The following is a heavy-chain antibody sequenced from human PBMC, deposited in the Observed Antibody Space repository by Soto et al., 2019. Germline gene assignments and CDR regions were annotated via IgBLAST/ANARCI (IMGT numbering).Heavy chain of an antibody. D-gene: IGHD3-22*01. CDR3: AREVQSHYYDSSEYYFDY. CDR2: TYYSGST. CDR1: GGSISSGDYY. V-gene: IGHV4-30-4*01. Sequence: SETLSLTCTVSGGSISSGDYYWSWIRQPPGKGLEWIGYTYYSGSTYYNPSLKSRVTISVDTSKNQFSLKLSSVTAADTAVYYCAREVQSHYYDSSEYYFDYWGQGTLVTVSS. J-gene: IGHJ4*02.